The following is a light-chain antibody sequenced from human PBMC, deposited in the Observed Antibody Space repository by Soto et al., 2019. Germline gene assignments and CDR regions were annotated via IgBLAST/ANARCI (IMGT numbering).Light chain of an antibody. CDR1: STDLGVYDF. CDR2: EVS. V-gene: IGLV2-14*01. CDR3: SSYTKTTTAYV. Sequence: QSALTQPASVSGSPGQSITISCTGSSTDLGVYDFVSWYQQQPGKAPRLVIYEVSRRPSGISVRFAGSKSCNTASLAISGLHADDDGDYYCSSYTKTTTAYVFGSGTKLTVL. J-gene: IGLJ1*01.